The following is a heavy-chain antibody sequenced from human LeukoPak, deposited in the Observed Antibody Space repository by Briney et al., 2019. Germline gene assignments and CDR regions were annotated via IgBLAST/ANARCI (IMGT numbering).Heavy chain of an antibody. Sequence: ASVKVSCKASGYTFTTNWVRQATVQGLEWMGWINPNSGDTGYAQRFQGRVTMTRDTSIRTIYMEIYMELTGLRFDDTALYYCARWDGYSSSPDYWGQGTLVTVSS. CDR2: INPNSGDT. V-gene: IGHV1-2*02. CDR3: ARWDGYSSSPDY. J-gene: IGHJ4*02. D-gene: IGHD6-13*01. CDR1: GYTFT.